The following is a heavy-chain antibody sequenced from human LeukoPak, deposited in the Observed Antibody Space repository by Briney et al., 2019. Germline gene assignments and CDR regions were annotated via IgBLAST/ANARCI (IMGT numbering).Heavy chain of an antibody. Sequence: ASVKVSCKASGGTFSSYAISWVRQAPGHGLEWMGGIIPIFGTANYAQKFQGRVTITADESTSTAYMELSSLRSEDTAVYYCARETTGVAFDYWGQGTLVTVSS. J-gene: IGHJ4*02. D-gene: IGHD4-17*01. V-gene: IGHV1-69*13. CDR2: IIPIFGTA. CDR1: GGTFSSYA. CDR3: ARETTGVAFDY.